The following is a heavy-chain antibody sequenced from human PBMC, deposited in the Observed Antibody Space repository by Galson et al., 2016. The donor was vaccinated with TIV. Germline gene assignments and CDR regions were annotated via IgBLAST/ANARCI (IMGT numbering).Heavy chain of an antibody. CDR1: GFIFRRYS. V-gene: IGHV3-21*01. CDR2: ISSSSDYR. D-gene: IGHD3-22*01. Sequence: GFIFRRYSMNWVRQAPGKGLEWVSTISSSSDYRFYADSVKGRFTISRDNARNSLHLQINSLRVEDTAVYYCARDRDYYDSSSYSPDAFDMWGQGTMVTVSS. J-gene: IGHJ3*02. CDR3: ARDRDYYDSSSYSPDAFDM.